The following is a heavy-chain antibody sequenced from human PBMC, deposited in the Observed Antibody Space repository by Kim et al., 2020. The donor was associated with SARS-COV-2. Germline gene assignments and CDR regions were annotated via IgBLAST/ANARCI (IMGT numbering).Heavy chain of an antibody. D-gene: IGHD6-6*01. V-gene: IGHV4-34*01. Sequence: SETLSLTCAVYGGSFSGYYWSWIRQPPGKGLEWIGEINHSGSTNYNPSLKSRVTISVDTSKNQFSLKLSSVTAADTAVYYCARDFWIAARRVSWFDPWGQGTLVTVSS. CDR2: INHSGST. CDR1: GGSFSGYY. CDR3: ARDFWIAARRVSWFDP. J-gene: IGHJ5*02.